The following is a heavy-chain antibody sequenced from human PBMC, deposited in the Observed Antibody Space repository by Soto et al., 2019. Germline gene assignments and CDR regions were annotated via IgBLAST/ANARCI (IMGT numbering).Heavy chain of an antibody. CDR3: ARALSKYSIGWSNDY. D-gene: IGHD6-19*01. CDR1: GYTFTSYA. V-gene: IGHV1-3*01. Sequence: ASVKVSCKASGYTFTSYAMHWVRQAPGQRLEWMGWINAGNGNTKYSQKFQGRVTITRDTSASTAYMELSRLRSEDTAVYYCARALSKYSIGWSNDYWGQGTLVTVSS. J-gene: IGHJ4*02. CDR2: INAGNGNT.